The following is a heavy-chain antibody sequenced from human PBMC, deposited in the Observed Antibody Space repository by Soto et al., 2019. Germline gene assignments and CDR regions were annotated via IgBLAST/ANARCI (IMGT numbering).Heavy chain of an antibody. V-gene: IGHV4-39*01. D-gene: IGHD1-7*01. CDR1: GGSISSSSYY. CDR2: IYYSGST. CDR3: ARHQGYSWNYVRYFDY. Sequence: QLQLQESGPGLVKPSETLSLTCTVSGGSISSSSYYWGWIRQPPGKGLEWIGSIYYSGSTYYNPSLKSRVTISVDTSKNQFSLKLSSVTAADTAVYYCARHQGYSWNYVRYFDYWGQGTLVTVSS. J-gene: IGHJ4*02.